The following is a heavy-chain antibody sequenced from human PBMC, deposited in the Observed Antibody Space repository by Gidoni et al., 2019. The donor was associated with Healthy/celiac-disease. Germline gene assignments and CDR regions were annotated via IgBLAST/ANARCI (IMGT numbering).Heavy chain of an antibody. CDR1: GFTFRDHY. Sequence: EVQLVESGGGLVQPGGSLRLSCAASGFTFRDHYMDWVRQAPGKGLEWVGRTRNKANSYTTEYAASVKGRFTISRDDSKNSLYLQMNSLKTEDTAVYYCARVPSGYYYYGMDVWGQGTTVTVSS. CDR3: ARVPSGYYYYGMDV. J-gene: IGHJ6*02. D-gene: IGHD3-10*01. V-gene: IGHV3-72*01. CDR2: TRNKANSYTT.